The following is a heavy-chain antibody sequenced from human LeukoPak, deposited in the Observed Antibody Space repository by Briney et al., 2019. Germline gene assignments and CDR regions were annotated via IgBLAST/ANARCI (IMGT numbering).Heavy chain of an antibody. CDR2: ISGSGGST. Sequence: GGSLRLSCAASGFTFSNYAMSWVRQAPGKGLEWVSAISGSGGSTYYADSVKGRFTISRDNSKNTLYLQMNSLRAEDTAVYYCAKLGVYYDILTGYPYYFDYWGQGTLVTVSS. J-gene: IGHJ4*02. CDR3: AKLGVYYDILTGYPYYFDY. CDR1: GFTFSNYA. D-gene: IGHD3-9*01. V-gene: IGHV3-23*01.